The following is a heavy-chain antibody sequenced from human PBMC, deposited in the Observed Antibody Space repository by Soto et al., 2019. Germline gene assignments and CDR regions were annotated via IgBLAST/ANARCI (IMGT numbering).Heavy chain of an antibody. Sequence: QVQLVQSGAEVKESGASVTVSCKPSGYGFTDYTIHWVRQAPGQGLEWMGWINPKTGGTEFAQKFQGWVTMARDTSSNTIYMEMKSLKSDDTAVYYGAGNWARPRSVSYYNGMDVWGQGTTVIVSS. CDR2: INPKTGGT. D-gene: IGHD7-27*01. V-gene: IGHV1-2*04. J-gene: IGHJ6*02. CDR1: GYGFTDYT. CDR3: AGNWARPRSVSYYNGMDV.